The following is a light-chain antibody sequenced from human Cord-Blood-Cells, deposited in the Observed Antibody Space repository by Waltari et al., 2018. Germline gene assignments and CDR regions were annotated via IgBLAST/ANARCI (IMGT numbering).Light chain of an antibody. CDR3: QQYGSSPFT. CDR1: QSVSSSY. J-gene: IGKJ3*01. V-gene: IGKV3-20*01. CDR2: GAA. Sequence: EIVLTQSPGTLSLSPGERATLSCRASQSVSSSYLAWYQQKPGQAPRLLSYGAASRAPGISDRFSGSGSGTDFTLTISRLEPEDFAVYYCQQYGSSPFTFGPGTKVDIK.